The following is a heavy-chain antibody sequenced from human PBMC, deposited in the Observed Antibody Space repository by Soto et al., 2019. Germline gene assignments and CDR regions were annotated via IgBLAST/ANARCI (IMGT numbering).Heavy chain of an antibody. D-gene: IGHD1-26*01. Sequence: QVQLVESGGGVVQPGRSLRLSCAASGFTFSSYAMHWVRQAPGKGLEWVAVISYDGSNKYYADSVKGRFTISRDNSKNPLYLQMNSRRAEDMAVYYCAREEPSGEGAYDYWGQGTLVTVSS. CDR1: GFTFSSYA. J-gene: IGHJ4*02. CDR3: AREEPSGEGAYDY. CDR2: ISYDGSNK. V-gene: IGHV3-30-3*01.